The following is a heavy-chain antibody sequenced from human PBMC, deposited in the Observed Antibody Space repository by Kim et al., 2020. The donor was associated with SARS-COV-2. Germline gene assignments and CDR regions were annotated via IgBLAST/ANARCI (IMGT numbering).Heavy chain of an antibody. CDR2: IYSGGSST. CDR1: GFTFSSYA. V-gene: IGHV3-23*03. Sequence: GGSLRLSCAASGFTFSSYAMSWVRQAPGKGLEWVSVIYSGGSSTSFAASVKGRFTISRDNSKNTLYLQMNSLRAEDTAIYYCARIGVVGLTLAWFDPWG. CDR3: ARIGVVGLTLAWFDP. D-gene: IGHD3-16*01. J-gene: IGHJ5*02.